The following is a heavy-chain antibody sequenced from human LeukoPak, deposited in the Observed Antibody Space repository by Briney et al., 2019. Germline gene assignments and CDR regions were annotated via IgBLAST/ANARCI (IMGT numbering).Heavy chain of an antibody. CDR3: AKARGANFDWLFYFDY. V-gene: IGHV3-23*01. CDR2: ISGSGGST. CDR1: GFTVSSNY. Sequence: PGGSLRLSWAASGFTVSSNYMSWVRQAPGKGLEWVSAISGSGGSTYYADSVKGRFTISRDNSRNTLYLQMNSLRAEDTAVYYCAKARGANFDWLFYFDYWGQGTLVTVSS. D-gene: IGHD3-9*01. J-gene: IGHJ4*02.